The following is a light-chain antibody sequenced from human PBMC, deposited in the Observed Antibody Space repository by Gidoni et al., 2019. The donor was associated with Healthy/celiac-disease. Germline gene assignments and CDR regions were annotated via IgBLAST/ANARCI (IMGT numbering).Light chain of an antibody. J-gene: IGKJ5*01. CDR1: QGISNY. Sequence: DIHMTQSPSSLSASVGDRVTITCRASQGISNYLAWYQQKPGKVPKLLIYAASTLQSGVPSRFSGSGSGTDFTLTISSLQPEDVATYYCQKYNSASFFGQGTRLEIK. CDR3: QKYNSASF. V-gene: IGKV1-27*01. CDR2: AAS.